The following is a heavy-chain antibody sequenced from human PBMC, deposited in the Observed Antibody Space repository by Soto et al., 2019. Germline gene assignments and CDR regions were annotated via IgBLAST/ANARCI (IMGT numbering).Heavy chain of an antibody. J-gene: IGHJ4*02. CDR3: AKRSPPSDGELFGRPKD. D-gene: IGHD6-6*01. CDR2: ISGNGDTT. Sequence: VQLLESGGCLVQPGGSLRLSCGGSGFTFSSYAMIWVRQAPGKGLEWVSGISGNGDTTYYADSLKGRFSISRDNSKNTVYLQMNSLRAADTAVYYCAKRSPPSDGELFGRPKDWGQGTLVTVSS. CDR1: GFTFSSYA. V-gene: IGHV3-23*01.